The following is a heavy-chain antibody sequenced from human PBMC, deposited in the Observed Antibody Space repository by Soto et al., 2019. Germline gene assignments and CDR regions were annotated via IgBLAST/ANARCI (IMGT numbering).Heavy chain of an antibody. V-gene: IGHV1-18*01. CDR3: ARDLSITIFHDAFDI. CDR2: ISAYNGNT. D-gene: IGHD3-9*01. CDR1: GYTFTSYG. J-gene: IGHJ3*02. Sequence: ASVKVSCKASGYTFTSYGISWVRQAPGQGLEWMGWISAYNGNTNYAQKLQGRVTMTTDTSTSTAYKEMRSLRTDDTAVYYCARDLSITIFHDAFDIWGQGTMVTVSS.